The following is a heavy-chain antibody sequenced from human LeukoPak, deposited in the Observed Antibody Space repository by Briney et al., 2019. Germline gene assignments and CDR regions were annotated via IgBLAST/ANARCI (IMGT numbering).Heavy chain of an antibody. CDR2: IYYGGST. D-gene: IGHD2-15*01. V-gene: IGHV4-39*01. J-gene: IGHJ4*02. CDR1: GGSISSSSYY. CDR3: AGTSRRKAATHKNDY. Sequence: SETLSLTCTVSGGSISSSSYYWGWIRQPPGKGLEWIGSIYYGGSTYYNPSLKSRVTISVDTSKNQFSLKLSSVTAADTAVYYCAGTSRRKAATHKNDYWGQGTLVTVSS.